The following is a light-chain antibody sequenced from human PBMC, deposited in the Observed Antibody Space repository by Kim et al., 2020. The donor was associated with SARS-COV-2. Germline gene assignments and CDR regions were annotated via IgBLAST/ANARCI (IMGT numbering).Light chain of an antibody. V-gene: IGKV3-20*01. CDR3: QQYGSLIS. J-gene: IGKJ5*01. CDR2: GAS. CDR1: QSVSSNY. Sequence: LSPGERVTLSCRASQSVSSNYLAWYQQKPGQAPRLLIYGASRRATGIPDRFSGGGSGADFTLTISGLEPEDLAVYYCQQYGSLISFGQGTRLEIK.